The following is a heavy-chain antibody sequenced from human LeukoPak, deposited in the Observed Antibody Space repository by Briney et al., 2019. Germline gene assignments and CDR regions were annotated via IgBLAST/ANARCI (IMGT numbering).Heavy chain of an antibody. CDR3: ATKRAYYPPIRDY. CDR1: GFTFSTYG. CDR2: ISGSGGST. Sequence: GGSLRLSCAASGFTFSTYGMSWVRQAPGKGLEWVSAISGSGGSTYYADSVKGRFTISRDNSKNTLYLQMNSLRAEDTAVYYCATKRAYYPPIRDYWGQGTLVTVSS. V-gene: IGHV3-23*01. J-gene: IGHJ4*02. D-gene: IGHD2-21*01.